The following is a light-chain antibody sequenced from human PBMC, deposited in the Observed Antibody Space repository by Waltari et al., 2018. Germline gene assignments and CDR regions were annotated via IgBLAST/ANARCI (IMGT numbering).Light chain of an antibody. V-gene: IGLV3-19*01. CDR1: SLRSYY. J-gene: IGLJ2*01. CDR3: NSRDSSGNLVV. Sequence: SSELTQDPAVSVALGQTVRIPCQGDSLRSYYASWYQQKPGQAPVLVIYGKNNRPSGILDRFSGSSSGNTASLTITGAQAEDEADYYCNSRDSSGNLVVFGGGTKLTVL. CDR2: GKN.